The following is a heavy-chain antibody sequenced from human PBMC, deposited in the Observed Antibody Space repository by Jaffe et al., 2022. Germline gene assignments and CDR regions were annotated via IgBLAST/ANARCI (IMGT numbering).Heavy chain of an antibody. J-gene: IGHJ2*01. Sequence: QVQLQESGPGLVKPSETLSLTCAVSGYSISSGYYWGWIRQPPGKGLEWIGSIYHSGSTYYNPSLKSRVTISVDTSKNQFSLKLSSVTAADTAVYYCATKLGGWQSSLWYFDLWGRGTLVTVSS. CDR1: GYSISSGYY. CDR2: IYHSGST. D-gene: IGHD3-16*01. V-gene: IGHV4-38-2*01. CDR3: ATKLGGWQSSLWYFDL.